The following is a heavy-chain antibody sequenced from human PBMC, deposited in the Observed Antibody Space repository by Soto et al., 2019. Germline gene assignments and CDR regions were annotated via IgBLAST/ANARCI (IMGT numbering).Heavy chain of an antibody. CDR3: AREVDSCFDY. J-gene: IGHJ4*02. Sequence: SETLSLTCTASGGSISSYYWSWIRQPPGKGLEWIGYIYYSGSTNYNPSLKSRVTISVDTSKNQFSLKLSSVTAADTAVYYCAREVDSCFDYWGQGTLVTVSS. CDR2: IYYSGST. D-gene: IGHD2-2*01. CDR1: GGSISSYY. V-gene: IGHV4-59*01.